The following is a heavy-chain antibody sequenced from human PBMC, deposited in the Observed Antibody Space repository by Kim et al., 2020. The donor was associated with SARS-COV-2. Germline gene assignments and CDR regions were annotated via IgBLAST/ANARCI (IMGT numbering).Heavy chain of an antibody. CDR2: IVVGSGNT. CDR3: AAVPSFIDYYGMDV. CDR1: GFTFTSSA. Sequence: SVKVSCKASGFTFTSSAVQWVRQARGQRLEWIGWIVVGSGNTNYAQKFQERVTITRDMSTSTAYMELSSLRSEDTAVYYCAAVPSFIDYYGMDVWGQGTTVTVSS. J-gene: IGHJ6*02. V-gene: IGHV1-58*01.